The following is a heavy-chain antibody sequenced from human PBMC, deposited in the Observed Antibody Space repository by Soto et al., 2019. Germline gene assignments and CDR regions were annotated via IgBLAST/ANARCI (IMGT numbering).Heavy chain of an antibody. D-gene: IGHD3-3*01. Sequence: QVQLVQSGAEVKKPGASVKVSCKVSGYTLTELSMHWVRQAPGKGLEWLGGFDPEDGETIYAQKFQGRVTMTEDTSTDTAYMGLSSLRSEDKAVYYCATVRHYDFWSGYYLKSWFDPWGQGTLVTVAS. CDR3: ATVRHYDFWSGYYLKSWFDP. CDR1: GYTLTELS. CDR2: FDPEDGET. V-gene: IGHV1-24*01. J-gene: IGHJ5*02.